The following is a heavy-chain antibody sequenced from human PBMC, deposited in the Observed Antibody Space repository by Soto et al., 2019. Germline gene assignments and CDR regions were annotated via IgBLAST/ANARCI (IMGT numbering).Heavy chain of an antibody. Sequence: ASVKVSCKASGYTFTSYDINWLRQATGQGLEWMGWMNPNSGNTGYAQKFQGRVTMTRNTSISTAYMELSSLRSEDTAVYYCARGGFDFWSGYYWFDPWGQGTLVTVSS. V-gene: IGHV1-8*01. J-gene: IGHJ5*02. CDR3: ARGGFDFWSGYYWFDP. CDR2: MNPNSGNT. D-gene: IGHD3-3*01. CDR1: GYTFTSYD.